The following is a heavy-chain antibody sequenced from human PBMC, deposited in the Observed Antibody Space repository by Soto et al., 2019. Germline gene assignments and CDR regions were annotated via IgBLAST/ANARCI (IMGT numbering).Heavy chain of an antibody. CDR3: ARGSGSFVYGMDV. Sequence: QVQLVQSGAEVKKPGASVKVSCIASGYTLSDYFMHSVRQAPGQGLEWMGTINPRSGSTRYAQNFQDRITMTSDTSTSAVYMELSSLRSDDTAVFYCARGSGSFVYGMDVWGQGTTVNVSS. CDR1: GYTLSDYF. V-gene: IGHV1-46*01. J-gene: IGHJ6*01. CDR2: INPRSGST. D-gene: IGHD3-10*01.